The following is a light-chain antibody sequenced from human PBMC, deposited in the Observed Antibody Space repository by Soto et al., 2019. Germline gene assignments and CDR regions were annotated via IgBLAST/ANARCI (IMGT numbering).Light chain of an antibody. Sequence: DIQLTQSPSTLSSSVGDIFTITCRASQRISKWLAWYQQKPGRAPKLLIYDASTLESGVPSRFSGSGSGTEFTLTISSLQPDDFATYCCQQYNSYSPAFGGGTKVDIK. V-gene: IGKV1-5*01. CDR1: QRISKW. CDR3: QQYNSYSPA. J-gene: IGKJ4*01. CDR2: DAS.